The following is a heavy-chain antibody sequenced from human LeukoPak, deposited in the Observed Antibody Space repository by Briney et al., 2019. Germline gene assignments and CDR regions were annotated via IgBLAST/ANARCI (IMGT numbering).Heavy chain of an antibody. D-gene: IGHD2-2*01. CDR1: GFTFNNYA. J-gene: IGHJ4*02. Sequence: GGSLRLSCAASGFTFNNYAMSWVRRAPRKGLEWVSTIMIGGDGKHYADSVKGRFTISRDRSESTLYLQMNGLRADDTAVYYCVRAAPRDCSPASCSLFDTWGQGTLVTVSS. CDR2: IMIGGDGK. CDR3: VRAAPRDCSPASCSLFDT. V-gene: IGHV3-23*01.